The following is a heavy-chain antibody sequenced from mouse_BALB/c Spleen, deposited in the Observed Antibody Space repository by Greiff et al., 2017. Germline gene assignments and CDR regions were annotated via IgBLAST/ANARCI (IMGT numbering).Heavy chain of an antibody. D-gene: IGHD1-2*01. V-gene: IGHV1-9*01. CDR3: ARGRGLRLPYYYAMDY. J-gene: IGHJ4*01. CDR1: GYTFSSYW. CDR2: ILPGSGST. Sequence: VQLQQSGAELMKPGASVKISCKATGYTFSSYWIEWVKQRPGHGLEWIGEILPGSGSTNYNEKFKGKATFTADTSSNTAYMQLSSLTSEDSAVYDCARGRGLRLPYYYAMDYWGQGTSVTVSS.